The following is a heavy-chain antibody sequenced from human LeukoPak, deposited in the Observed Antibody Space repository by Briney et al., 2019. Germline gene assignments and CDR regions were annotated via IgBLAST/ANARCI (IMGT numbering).Heavy chain of an antibody. CDR1: GFTFSSYG. V-gene: IGHV3-33*01. CDR3: ARGEEMATIANFDY. CDR2: IWYDGSNK. J-gene: IGHJ4*02. Sequence: PGGSLRLSCAASGFTFSSYGMHWVRQAPGKGLEWVAVIWYDGSNKYYADSVKGRFTISRDNSKNTLYLQMNSMRAEDTAVYYCARGEEMATIANFDYWGQGTLVTVSS. D-gene: IGHD5-24*01.